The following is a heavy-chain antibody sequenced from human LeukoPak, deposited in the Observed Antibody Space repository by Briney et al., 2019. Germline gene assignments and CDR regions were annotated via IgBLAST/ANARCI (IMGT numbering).Heavy chain of an antibody. CDR1: GFSFSSYW. Sequence: GGSLRLSCAASGFSFSSYWMRWVRQAPGKGPVWVSLISNDESTIIYADSVKGRFTISRDNAKNSLYLQMNSLRVEDTAVYYCARCTTGRTFGSLREIKRSREIDYWGQGTLVTVSS. J-gene: IGHJ4*02. D-gene: IGHD1-1*01. V-gene: IGHV3-74*01. CDR3: ARCTTGRTFGSLREIKRSREIDY. CDR2: ISNDESTI.